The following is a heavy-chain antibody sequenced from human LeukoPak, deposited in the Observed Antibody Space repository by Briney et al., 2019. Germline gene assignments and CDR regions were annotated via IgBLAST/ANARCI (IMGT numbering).Heavy chain of an antibody. CDR3: ARGWGMFDY. D-gene: IGHD7-27*01. CDR2: IYSGGNT. Sequence: GGSLRLSCAASGVSVSNDYISWLRQAPGKGLEWVSVIYSGGNTYYADSVKGRFTISRDNSKNTVYLQMNTVRAEDTAVYYCARGWGMFDYWGQGTLVTVSS. J-gene: IGHJ4*02. CDR1: GVSVSNDY. V-gene: IGHV3-53*01.